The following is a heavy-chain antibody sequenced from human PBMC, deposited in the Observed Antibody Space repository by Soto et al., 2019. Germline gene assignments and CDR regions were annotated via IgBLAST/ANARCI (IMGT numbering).Heavy chain of an antibody. CDR3: ARDRQNRYRGYDWGIPFDY. CDR1: GFTFSSYA. V-gene: IGHV3-30-3*01. Sequence: QVQLVESGGGVVQPGRSLRLSCAASGFTFSSYAMHWVRQAPGKGLEWVAVISYDGSNKYYADSVKGRFTISRDNSKNTLYLQMNSLRAEDTAVYYCARDRQNRYRGYDWGIPFDYWGQGTLVTVSS. CDR2: ISYDGSNK. D-gene: IGHD5-12*01. J-gene: IGHJ4*02.